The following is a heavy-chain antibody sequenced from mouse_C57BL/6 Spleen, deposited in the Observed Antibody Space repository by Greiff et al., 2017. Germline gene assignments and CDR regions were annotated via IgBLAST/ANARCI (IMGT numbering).Heavy chain of an antibody. CDR3: ADSSGYVGFAY. J-gene: IGHJ3*01. D-gene: IGHD3-2*02. CDR2: INPNYGTT. CDR1: GYSFTDYN. Sequence: VQLKESGPELVKPGASVKISCKASGYSFTDYNLNWVKQSNGKSLEWIGVINPNYGTTSYNQKFKGKATLTVDQSSSTAYMQLNSLTSEDSAVYYCADSSGYVGFAYWGQGTLVTVSA. V-gene: IGHV1-39*01.